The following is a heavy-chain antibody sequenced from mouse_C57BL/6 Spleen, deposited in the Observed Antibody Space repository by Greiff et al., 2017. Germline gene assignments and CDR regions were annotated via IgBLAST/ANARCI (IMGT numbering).Heavy chain of an antibody. D-gene: IGHD2-4*01. CDR1: GFNIQDDY. V-gene: IGHV14-4*01. Sequence: VQLQQSGAELVRPGASVKLSCTASGFNIQDDYMHWVKQRPEQGLEWIGWIDPENGDTEYASKFQGKATITADTSSNTAYLQLSSLTSEDTAVYYCTGDYDDGAWFAYWGQGTLVTDSA. CDR2: IDPENGDT. CDR3: TGDYDDGAWFAY. J-gene: IGHJ3*01.